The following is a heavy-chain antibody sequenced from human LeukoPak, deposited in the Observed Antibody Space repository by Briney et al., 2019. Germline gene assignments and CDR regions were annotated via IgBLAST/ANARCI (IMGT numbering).Heavy chain of an antibody. V-gene: IGHV3-74*01. CDR2: ISSDGTIT. J-gene: IGHJ3*02. D-gene: IGHD2-8*01. Sequence: GGSLRLSCAASGFTFCSYSMHWVRQAPGKGRVWLSRISSDGTITSYADAVKGRFTLSRDSAKNTLYLQMNSLRGEDTAVYYCVREDRILLGNDAFDIWGQGTMVTVSS. CDR3: VREDRILLGNDAFDI. CDR1: GFTFCSYS.